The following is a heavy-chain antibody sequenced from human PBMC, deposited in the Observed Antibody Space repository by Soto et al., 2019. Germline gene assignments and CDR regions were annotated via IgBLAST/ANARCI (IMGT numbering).Heavy chain of an antibody. CDR1: GYTFTNYG. Sequence: ASVKVSCKASGYTFTNYGISWVRQAPGQGLEWMGWINTYNGNTNHAQKLQGRVTMTTDTSTSTAYMELRSLRSGDTAVYYCASSRYCISTSCHPSSFGYYYYGMDVWG. V-gene: IGHV1-18*01. CDR2: INTYNGNT. D-gene: IGHD2-2*01. CDR3: ASSRYCISTSCHPSSFGYYYYGMDV. J-gene: IGHJ6*02.